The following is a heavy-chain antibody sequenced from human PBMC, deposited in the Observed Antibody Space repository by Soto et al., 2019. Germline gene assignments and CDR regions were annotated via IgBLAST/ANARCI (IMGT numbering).Heavy chain of an antibody. CDR1: GDSMNNYY. D-gene: IGHD5-12*01. V-gene: IGHV4-4*08. Sequence: SETLSLTCTVSGDSMNNYYWSWIRQTPGKGLEWIGYIFPTGVTEYTPSLKSRITMSVDTSKSQFSLKLTTVTAADTAVYYCARQPVAPGLRYFDSWGQGTLVTVSS. J-gene: IGHJ4*02. CDR3: ARQPVAPGLRYFDS. CDR2: IFPTGVT.